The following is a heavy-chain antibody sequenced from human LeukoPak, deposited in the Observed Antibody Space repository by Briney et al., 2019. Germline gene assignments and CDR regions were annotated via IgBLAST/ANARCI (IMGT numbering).Heavy chain of an antibody. D-gene: IGHD2-8*01. Sequence: GASVKVSCKASGYTFTGYYMHWVRQAPGQGLEWMGWINPNSGGTNYAQKFQGRVTMTRDTSISTAYMELSRLRSDDTAVYYCARDLMVYAPDAFDIWGQGTMVTVSS. J-gene: IGHJ3*02. CDR1: GYTFTGYY. CDR3: ARDLMVYAPDAFDI. CDR2: INPNSGGT. V-gene: IGHV1-2*02.